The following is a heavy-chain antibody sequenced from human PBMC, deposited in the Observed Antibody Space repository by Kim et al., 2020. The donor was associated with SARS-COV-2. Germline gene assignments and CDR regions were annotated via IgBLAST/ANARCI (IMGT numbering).Heavy chain of an antibody. Sequence: SETLSLTCTVSGGSINSVSYYWGWIRQPPGKGLESIANIYYTGRSYYNPSLRGRVTISVDTSKNQLSLSLRYVTAADTAVYYCESRGSRWNDYFDYWGQG. CDR3: ESRGSRWNDYFDY. D-gene: IGHD1-1*01. V-gene: IGHV4-39*01. CDR2: IYYTGRS. J-gene: IGHJ4*02. CDR1: GGSINSVSYY.